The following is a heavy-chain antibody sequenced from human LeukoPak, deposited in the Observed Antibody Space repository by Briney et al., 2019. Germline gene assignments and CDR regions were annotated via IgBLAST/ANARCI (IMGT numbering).Heavy chain of an antibody. V-gene: IGHV1-2*02. D-gene: IGHD2-15*01. CDR3: ARGLVRCSGGSCYSDYYYYYGMDV. Sequence: GASVKVSCKASGYTFTGYYMHWVRQAPGQGLEWMGWINPNSGGTNYAQKLQGRVTMTTDTSTSTAYMELRSLRSDDTAVYYCARGLVRCSGGSCYSDYYYYYGMDVWGQGTTVTVSS. CDR1: GYTFTGYY. J-gene: IGHJ6*02. CDR2: INPNSGGT.